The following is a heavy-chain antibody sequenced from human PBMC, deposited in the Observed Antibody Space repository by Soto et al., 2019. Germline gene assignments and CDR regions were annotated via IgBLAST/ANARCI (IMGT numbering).Heavy chain of an antibody. CDR2: ISYDGSNK. Sequence: QVQLVESGGGVVQPGRSLRLSCAASGFTFSSYGMHWVRQAPGKGLEWVAVISYDGSNKYYADSVKGRFTISRDNSKNTLYLQMYSLRAEDTALYYCASRPPVSATPHYYYYYGLDVWGQGTTVTVSS. D-gene: IGHD1-26*01. J-gene: IGHJ6*02. V-gene: IGHV3-30*03. CDR1: GFTFSSYG. CDR3: ASRPPVSATPHYYYYYGLDV.